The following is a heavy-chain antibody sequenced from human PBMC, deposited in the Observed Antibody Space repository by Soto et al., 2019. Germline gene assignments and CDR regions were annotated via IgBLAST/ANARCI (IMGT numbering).Heavy chain of an antibody. J-gene: IGHJ4*02. D-gene: IGHD3-22*01. CDR2: IIPIFGTA. CDR1: GGTFSSYA. V-gene: IGHV1-69*13. Sequence: ASVKVSCKASGGTFSSYAISWVRQAPGQGLEWMGGIIPIFGTANYAQKFQGRVTITADESTSTAYMELSSLRSEDTAVYYCARDYYDSSGCLDYWGQGTLVTVSS. CDR3: ARDYYDSSGCLDY.